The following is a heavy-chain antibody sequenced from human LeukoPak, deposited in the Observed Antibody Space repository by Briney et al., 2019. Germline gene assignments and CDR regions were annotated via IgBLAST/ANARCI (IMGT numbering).Heavy chain of an antibody. V-gene: IGHV1-2*02. CDR2: INPNSGGT. D-gene: IGHD6-19*01. CDR1: GYTFTGYY. Sequence: ASVKVSCKASGYTFTGYYMHWVRQAPGQGLEWMGWINPNSGGTNYAQKFQGRVTMTRDTSINTAYMEVRRLTSDDTAVYYCARERGTLAVAGDAFDIWGQGTMVTVSS. CDR3: ARERGTLAVAGDAFDI. J-gene: IGHJ3*02.